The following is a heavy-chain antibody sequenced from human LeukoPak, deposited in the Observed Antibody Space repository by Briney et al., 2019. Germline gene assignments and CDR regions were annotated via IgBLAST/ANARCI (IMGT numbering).Heavy chain of an antibody. CDR2: ISSSSSYI. CDR1: GFTFSNAW. D-gene: IGHD3-22*01. V-gene: IGHV3-21*01. CDR3: ARDPYYYDSSGYYYGMDV. J-gene: IGHJ6*02. Sequence: GGSLRLSCAASGFTFSNAWMNWVRQAPGKGLEWVSFISSSSSYIYYADSVKGRFTISRDNAKNSLYLQMNSLRAEDTAVYYCARDPYYYDSSGYYYGMDVWGQGTTVTVSS.